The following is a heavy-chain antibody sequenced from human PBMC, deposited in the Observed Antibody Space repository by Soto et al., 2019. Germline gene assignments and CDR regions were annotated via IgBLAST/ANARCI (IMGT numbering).Heavy chain of an antibody. CDR1: GFTFSSYG. Sequence: PGGSLRLSCGVSGFTFSSYGMHWVRQAPGKGLEGVAAIWYDGSNKYYADSVKGRFTISRDNSKTTLYLQMNSLRAEDTAGYYCAREPYPGTTYFDYWGQGTLVTVSS. CDR2: IWYDGSNK. V-gene: IGHV3-33*01. D-gene: IGHD1-1*01. CDR3: AREPYPGTTYFDY. J-gene: IGHJ4*02.